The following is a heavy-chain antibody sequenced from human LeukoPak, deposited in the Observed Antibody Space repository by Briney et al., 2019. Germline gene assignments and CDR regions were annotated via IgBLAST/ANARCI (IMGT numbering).Heavy chain of an antibody. CDR3: ARDRSSWSTGIGGMDV. CDR1: GGSISSGGYY. CDR2: IYYSGST. Sequence: PSETLSLTCTVSGGSISSGGYYWSWIRQHPAKGLEWIGYIYYSGSTYYNPSLTSRITISVDTSKNQFSLKLSSVTAADTAVYYCARDRSSWSTGIGGMDVWGKGTTVTVSS. V-gene: IGHV4-31*03. J-gene: IGHJ6*03. D-gene: IGHD6-13*01.